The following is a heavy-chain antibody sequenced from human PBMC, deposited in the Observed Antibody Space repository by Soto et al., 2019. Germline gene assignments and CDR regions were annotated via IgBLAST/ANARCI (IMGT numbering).Heavy chain of an antibody. V-gene: IGHV3-30*18. CDR2: ISYAGTDE. Sequence: QVQLVESGGGVVQPGRSLRLSCAASGFSFSSYGMHWVRQAPGKGLEWVAMISYAGTDEYYADSVKGRFTISRDNSKNAVYLQMTSLRAEATGVYYWAKQESDWNEHVDSLGQGTLGSVSS. CDR3: AKQESDWNEHVDS. J-gene: IGHJ4*02. CDR1: GFSFSSYG. D-gene: IGHD1-1*01.